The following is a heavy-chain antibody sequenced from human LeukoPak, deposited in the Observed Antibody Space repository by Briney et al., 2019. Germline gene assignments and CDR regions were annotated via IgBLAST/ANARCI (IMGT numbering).Heavy chain of an antibody. CDR1: GGSFSGYY. J-gene: IGHJ6*03. Sequence: PSETLSPTCAVYGGSFSGYYWSWIRQPPGKGLEWIGEINHSGSTYYNPSLKSRVTISVDTSKNQLSLKLSSVTAADTAVYYCARTTLVKYSTSLYYYYYMDVWGKGTTVTVSS. CDR2: INHSGST. CDR3: ARTTLVKYSTSLYYYYYMDV. D-gene: IGHD2-2*01. V-gene: IGHV4-34*01.